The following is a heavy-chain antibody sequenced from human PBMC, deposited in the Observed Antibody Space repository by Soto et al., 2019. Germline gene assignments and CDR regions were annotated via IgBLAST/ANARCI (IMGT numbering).Heavy chain of an antibody. CDR1: GFSFSSYW. CDR3: ARRGTAYVEGAY. D-gene: IGHD2-21*02. Sequence: EVQLVESGGGLVQPGGSLRLSCAASGFSFSSYWMTWVRQAPGKGLEWLANIDEAGSQKFYVDSVKGRFTISRDNAENSLSLQMDSLRAEDTGVYFCARRGTAYVEGAYWGQGTLVTVSS. V-gene: IGHV3-7*01. CDR2: IDEAGSQK. J-gene: IGHJ4*02.